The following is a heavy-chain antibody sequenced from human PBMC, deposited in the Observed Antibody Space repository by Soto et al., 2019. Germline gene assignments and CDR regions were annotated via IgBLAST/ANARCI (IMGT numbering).Heavy chain of an antibody. CDR2: INAGNGNT. Sequence: ASVKVSCKASGYTFTSYAMHWVRQAPGQRLEWMGWINAGNGNTKYSQKFQGRVTITRDTSASTAYMELSSLRSEDTAVYYCARSPPYDILTGYYNAPGPFDYWGQGTLVTVS. V-gene: IGHV1-3*01. J-gene: IGHJ4*02. CDR3: ARSPPYDILTGYYNAPGPFDY. CDR1: GYTFTSYA. D-gene: IGHD3-9*01.